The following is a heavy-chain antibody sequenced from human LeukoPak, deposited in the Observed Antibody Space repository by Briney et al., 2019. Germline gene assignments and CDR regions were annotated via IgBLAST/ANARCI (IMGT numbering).Heavy chain of an antibody. J-gene: IGHJ4*02. CDR1: GYTFTSYG. V-gene: IGHV1-18*01. CDR2: ISGYNGNI. D-gene: IGHD3-10*01. Sequence: ASVKVSCKASGYTFTSYGIHWVRQAPGQGLEWMGWISGYNGNINYAQNLQGRVTMTTDTSTSTAYMELRSLRSDDTAVYYCARGRITMVRGVIGGFDYWGQGTLVTVSS. CDR3: ARGRITMVRGVIGGFDY.